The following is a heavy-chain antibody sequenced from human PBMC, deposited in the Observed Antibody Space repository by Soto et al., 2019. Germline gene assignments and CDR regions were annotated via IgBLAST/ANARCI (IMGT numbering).Heavy chain of an antibody. Sequence: PSETLSLTCAVYGGSFSGYYWSWIRQPPGKGLEWIGEINHSGSTNYNPSLKSRVTISVDTSKNQFSLKLSSVTAADTAVYYCARDGVRGVIGYYYYGMDVWGQGTTVTVSS. V-gene: IGHV4-34*01. CDR3: ARDGVRGVIGYYYYGMDV. CDR2: INHSGST. J-gene: IGHJ6*02. CDR1: GGSFSGYY. D-gene: IGHD3-10*01.